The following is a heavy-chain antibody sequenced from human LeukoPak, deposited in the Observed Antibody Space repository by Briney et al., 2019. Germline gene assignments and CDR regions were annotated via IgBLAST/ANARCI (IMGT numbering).Heavy chain of an antibody. CDR3: ARGYGWLSNWFDP. CDR1: GYTFTSYA. CDR2: INAGNGNT. Sequence: ASVKVSCKASGYTFTSYAMHWVRQAPGQRLEWMGWINAGNGNTKYSQKFQGRVTITRDTSASTAYMELSSLRSEDTAVYYRARGYGWLSNWFDPWGQGTLVTVSS. D-gene: IGHD3-9*01. J-gene: IGHJ5*02. V-gene: IGHV1-3*01.